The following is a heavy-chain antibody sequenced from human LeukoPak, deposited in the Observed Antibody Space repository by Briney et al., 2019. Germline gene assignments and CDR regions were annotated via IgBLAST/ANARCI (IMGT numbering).Heavy chain of an antibody. J-gene: IGHJ4*02. CDR1: RSTLTGLY. CDR3: ARDRIGVVVPAAIPIGSDY. Sequence: ASGTASSKASRSTLTGLYMRWDRQAHGQGSEWMGSINPNRGSTNYAQKFQGRVAMTRDTSISTAYMELSRLRSDDTAVYYCARDRIGVVVPAAIPIGSDYWGQGTLVTVSS. D-gene: IGHD2-2*02. V-gene: IGHV1-2*02. CDR2: INPNRGST.